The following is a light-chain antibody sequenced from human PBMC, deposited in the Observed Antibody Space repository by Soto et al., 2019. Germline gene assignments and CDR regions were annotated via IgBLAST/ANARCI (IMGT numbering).Light chain of an antibody. J-gene: IGLJ2*01. Sequence: QSVLTQPPSVSWAPGQRVTISCTGSSSNIGAGYDVQWYQQLPGAAPKLLIFGNSNRPSGVPDRFSGSRSGTSASLAIAGLQSEDEADYFCQSYDISLSVSVIFGGGTKATVL. V-gene: IGLV1-40*01. CDR3: QSYDISLSVSVI. CDR1: SSNIGAGYD. CDR2: GNS.